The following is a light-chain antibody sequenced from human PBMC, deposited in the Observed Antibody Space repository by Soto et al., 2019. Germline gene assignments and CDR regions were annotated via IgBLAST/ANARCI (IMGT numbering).Light chain of an antibody. J-gene: IGKJ1*01. Sequence: EIQMTQSPSTLSGPVGDRVTITCRASQTISSWLAWYQQKPGKAPKLLIYKASTLKSGVPSRFSGSGSGTEFTLTISSLQPDDFAPYYCQHYNSYSEAFGQGTKVDIK. CDR3: QHYNSYSEA. CDR2: KAS. CDR1: QTISSW. V-gene: IGKV1-5*03.